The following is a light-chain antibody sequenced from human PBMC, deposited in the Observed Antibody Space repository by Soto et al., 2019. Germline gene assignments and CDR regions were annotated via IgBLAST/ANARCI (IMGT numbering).Light chain of an antibody. Sequence: EIVLTQSPATLSLSPGERATLSCRASQSVSSYLAWYQQKPGQAPRLLIYDASNRATGIPARFSGSGSGTDFTLTISSLEPEDFATYYCQQFDDYPFTFGPGTKVDI. CDR2: DAS. CDR1: QSVSSY. V-gene: IGKV3-11*01. J-gene: IGKJ3*01. CDR3: QQFDDYPFT.